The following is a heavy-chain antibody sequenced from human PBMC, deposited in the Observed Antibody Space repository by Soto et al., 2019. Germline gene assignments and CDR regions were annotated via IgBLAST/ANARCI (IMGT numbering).Heavy chain of an antibody. Sequence: GASVKVSCKTSGYAFSNYGITWVRQAPGQPLEWLGWISLYSDGTNYAQKFQGRVSMTTDTSTTTAYMELRSLRSDDTAVYYCARVVPGAEAWFGPWGQGTLVTVSS. J-gene: IGHJ5*02. CDR2: ISLYSDGT. CDR3: ARVVPGAEAWFGP. CDR1: GYAFSNYG. D-gene: IGHD2-2*01. V-gene: IGHV1-18*01.